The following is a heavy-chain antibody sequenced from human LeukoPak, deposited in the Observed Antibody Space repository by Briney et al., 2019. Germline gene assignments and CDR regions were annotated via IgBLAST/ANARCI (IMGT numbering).Heavy chain of an antibody. CDR3: ARDPGPVTLYFDSTGYYLDY. CDR1: GFTFSDYY. J-gene: IGHJ4*02. Sequence: GGSLRLSCAASGFTFSDYYMSWIRQAPGKGLEWVAIISYGGGNTHYADSLKGRFSISRDNSKKTVYLQMNSLRPEDTAVYYCARDPGPVTLYFDSTGYYLDYWGPGTLVTVSS. CDR2: ISYGGGNT. V-gene: IGHV3-30*03. D-gene: IGHD3-22*01.